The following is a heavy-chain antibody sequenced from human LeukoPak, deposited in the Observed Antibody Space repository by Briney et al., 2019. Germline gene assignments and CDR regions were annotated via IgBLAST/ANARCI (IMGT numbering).Heavy chain of an antibody. D-gene: IGHD2-2*01. CDR2: ISYDGSNK. Sequence: GGSLRLSCAASGFTFNSYGMHWVRQAPGKGLEWVAVISYDGSNKYYVDSVKGRFTISRDNSKNTLYLQMNGLRGEDTALYYCAKSGCSGTSCYVNFWGQGTLVTVSS. CDR1: GFTFNSYG. J-gene: IGHJ4*02. CDR3: AKSGCSGTSCYVNF. V-gene: IGHV3-30*18.